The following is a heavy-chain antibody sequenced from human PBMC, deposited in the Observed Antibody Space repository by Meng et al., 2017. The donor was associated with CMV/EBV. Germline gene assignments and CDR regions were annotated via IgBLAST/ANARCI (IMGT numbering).Heavy chain of an antibody. J-gene: IGHJ4*02. Sequence: SLKISCAASGFTFDDYAMHWVRQAPGKGLEWVSGISWNSGSIGYADSVKGRFTISRDNAKNSLYLQMNSLRAEDTALYYCAKGRGSWYGGLDYWGQGTLVTVSS. CDR2: ISWNSGSI. V-gene: IGHV3-9*01. D-gene: IGHD6-13*01. CDR1: GFTFDDYA. CDR3: AKGRGSWYGGLDY.